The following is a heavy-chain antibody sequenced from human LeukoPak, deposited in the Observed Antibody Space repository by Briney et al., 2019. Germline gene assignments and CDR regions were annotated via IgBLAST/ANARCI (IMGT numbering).Heavy chain of an antibody. D-gene: IGHD1-14*01. V-gene: IGHV4-59*12. Sequence: SETLSLTCTVSGGSITTNYWSWIRQPPGKGPAWIAYMYHDGATYYNPSLESRVTISMDTSKKQLSLKLSSVTAADTAVYYCARRRTGDYFDYWGQGTLVTVSS. CDR2: MYHDGAT. CDR1: GGSITTNY. CDR3: ARRRTGDYFDY. J-gene: IGHJ4*02.